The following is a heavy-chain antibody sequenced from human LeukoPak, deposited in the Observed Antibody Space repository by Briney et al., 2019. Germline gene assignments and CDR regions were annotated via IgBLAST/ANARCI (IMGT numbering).Heavy chain of an antibody. V-gene: IGHV4-59*01. CDR3: ARVYKLGISNYFDY. CDR2: IYYSGST. D-gene: IGHD7-27*01. Sequence: SETLSLTCSVSGGSISSYYWSWIRQPPGKGLEWIGYIYYSGSTNYNPSLKSRVTISVDTSKNQFSLKLSSVTAADTAVYYCARVYKLGISNYFDYWGQGTLVTVSS. J-gene: IGHJ4*02. CDR1: GGSISSYY.